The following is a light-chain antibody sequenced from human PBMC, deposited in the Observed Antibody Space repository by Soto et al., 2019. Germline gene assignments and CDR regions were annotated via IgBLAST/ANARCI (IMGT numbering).Light chain of an antibody. J-gene: IGKJ4*01. V-gene: IGKV1-27*01. CDR1: QGIAPY. CDR3: QKYNSAPLT. Sequence: DVHMTHSPSSLSAFVGDRVTITCRASQGIAPYLAWFQQKPGKVPKLLIYATSTLQSGVPSRFSGSGSGTDFTLTISSLQPEDVGTYYCQKYNSAPLTFGGGTKVDIK. CDR2: ATS.